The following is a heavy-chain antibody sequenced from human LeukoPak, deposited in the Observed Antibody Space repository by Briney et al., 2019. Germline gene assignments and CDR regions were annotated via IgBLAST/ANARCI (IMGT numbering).Heavy chain of an antibody. CDR1: GGTFSSYA. CDR3: ARDYVPGGSSGQKMGTSF. V-gene: IGHV1-18*01. Sequence: GASVKVSCKASGGTFSSYAISWVRQAPGQGLEWMGWISAYNGNTNYAQKPQGRVTMTTDTSTSTAYMELRSLRSDDTAVYYCARDYVPGGSSGQKMGTSFWGQGTLVTVSS. D-gene: IGHD6-19*01. J-gene: IGHJ4*02. CDR2: ISAYNGNT.